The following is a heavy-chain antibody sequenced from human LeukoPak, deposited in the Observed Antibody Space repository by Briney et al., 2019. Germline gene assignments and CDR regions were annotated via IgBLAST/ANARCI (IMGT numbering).Heavy chain of an antibody. V-gene: IGHV3-74*01. CDR1: GFTFSTYW. J-gene: IGHJ4*02. D-gene: IGHD3-22*01. CDR3: VRMDISGYYAPHFDY. Sequence: PGGSLRLSCLASGFTFSTYWMHWVRQAPGKGLMWVSRINTDVNTNYGDSVKGRFTISRDNSKNTLYLQMNSLRAEDTAVYSCVRMDISGYYAPHFDYWGQGTLVTVSS. CDR2: INTDVNT.